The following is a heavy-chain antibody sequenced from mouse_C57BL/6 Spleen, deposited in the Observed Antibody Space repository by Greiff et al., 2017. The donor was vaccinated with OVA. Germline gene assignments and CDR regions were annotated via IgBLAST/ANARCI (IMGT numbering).Heavy chain of an antibody. CDR3: TRSGDYYGSSYWYFDV. Sequence: QVQLKESGAELVRPGASVTLSCKASGYTFTDYEMHWVKQTPVHGLEWIGALDPETGGTAYNQKFKGKAILTADKSSSKAYMELRSLTSDDSAVYYCTRSGDYYGSSYWYFDVWGTGTTVTVSS. V-gene: IGHV1-15*01. D-gene: IGHD1-1*01. CDR1: GYTFTDYE. CDR2: LDPETGGT. J-gene: IGHJ1*03.